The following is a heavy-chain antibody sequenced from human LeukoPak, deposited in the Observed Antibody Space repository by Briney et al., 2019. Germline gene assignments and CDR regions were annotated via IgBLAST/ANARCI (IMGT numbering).Heavy chain of an antibody. V-gene: IGHV3-30*18. J-gene: IGHJ4*02. Sequence: RSLRLSCAASGFTFSSYAMYWVRQAPGKGLEWVAIMCSDGSDKYHVNSVEGRFTISRDTSKNTLYLQMNNLRTEDTAVYYCAKDGGTVCHVVNYSFDSWGQGTLVTVSS. D-gene: IGHD1-1*01. CDR1: GFTFSSYA. CDR2: MCSDGSDK. CDR3: AKDGGTVCHVVNYSFDS.